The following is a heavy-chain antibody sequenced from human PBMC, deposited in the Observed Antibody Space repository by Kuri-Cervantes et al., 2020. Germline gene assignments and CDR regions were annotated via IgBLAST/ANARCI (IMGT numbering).Heavy chain of an antibody. CDR1: GFTFSSHW. CDR2: INNDGTSP. V-gene: IGHV3-74*01. CDR3: ARSSGTGIDL. D-gene: IGHD6-19*01. J-gene: IGHJ5*02. Sequence: GGSLRLSCVASGFTFSSHWMHWVRQSPGEEPVWVSRINNDGTSPDYADSVRGRFTISRDNAKSALYLQMNSLRVEDTAVYYCARSSGTGIDLWGEGTLVTVSS.